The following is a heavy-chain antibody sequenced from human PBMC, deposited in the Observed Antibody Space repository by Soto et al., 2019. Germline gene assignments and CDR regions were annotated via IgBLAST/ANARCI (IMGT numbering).Heavy chain of an antibody. V-gene: IGHV1-69*04. J-gene: IGHJ4*02. D-gene: IGHD2-15*01. CDR2: IIPILGIA. CDR3: AREGAYCSGGSCYSDY. CDR1: GGTFSSYA. Sequence: ASVKVSCKASGGTFSSYAISWVRQAPGQGLEWMGRIIPILGIANYAQKFQGRVTITADKSTSTAYMELSSLRSEDTAVYYCAREGAYCSGGSCYSDYWGQGTLVTVSS.